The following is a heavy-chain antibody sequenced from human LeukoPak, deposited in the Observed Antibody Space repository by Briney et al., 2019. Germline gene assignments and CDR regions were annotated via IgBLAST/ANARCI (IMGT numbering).Heavy chain of an antibody. Sequence: GASVKVSCKASGYTFTSYYMHWVRQAPGQGLEWMGIIKPSGGSTSYAQKFQGRVTMTRDTSTSTVYMELSSLRSEDTAVYYCARDLCSTSCPSAFDIWGQGTMVTVSS. CDR3: ARDLCSTSCPSAFDI. V-gene: IGHV1-46*01. CDR1: GYTFTSYY. J-gene: IGHJ3*02. CDR2: IKPSGGST. D-gene: IGHD2-2*01.